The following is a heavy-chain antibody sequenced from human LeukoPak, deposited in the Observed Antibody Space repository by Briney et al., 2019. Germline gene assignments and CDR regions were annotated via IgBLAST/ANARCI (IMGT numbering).Heavy chain of an antibody. CDR2: ISQDGRTK. V-gene: IGHV3-7*01. Sequence: GGSLRLSCAASGFTFTTYYMTWVRQAPGKGLEWLAHISQDGRTKYYADSVEGRFAISRDNAINSVFLQMNSVRAEDTAVYYCARENWSNDYWGQGTLVTVSS. D-gene: IGHD1-1*01. J-gene: IGHJ4*02. CDR3: ARENWSNDY. CDR1: GFTFTTYY.